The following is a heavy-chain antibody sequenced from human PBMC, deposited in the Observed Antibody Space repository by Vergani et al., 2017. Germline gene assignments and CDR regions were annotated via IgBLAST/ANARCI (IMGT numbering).Heavy chain of an antibody. Sequence: QLQLQESGPGLVKPSETLSLTCTVSGGSISSSSYYWGWIRQPPGKGLEWIGSIYYSGSTYYNPSLKSRVTISVDTSKKQFSLKLSSVTAADTAVYYCARASGSYYGSGSYYNVGWFDPWGQGTLVTVSS. D-gene: IGHD3-10*01. CDR3: ARASGSYYGSGSYYNVGWFDP. CDR1: GGSISSSSYY. V-gene: IGHV4-39*07. J-gene: IGHJ5*02. CDR2: IYYSGST.